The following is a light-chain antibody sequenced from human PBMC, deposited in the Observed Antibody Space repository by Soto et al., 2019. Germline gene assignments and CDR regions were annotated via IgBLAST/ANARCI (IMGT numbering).Light chain of an antibody. V-gene: IGLV1-47*01. CDR2: RNN. CDR3: AAWDDSLSGHVV. CDR1: SSNIGSSY. J-gene: IGLJ2*01. Sequence: QSVLTQTPSASGTPGQRVTISCSGSSSNIGSSYVYWYQHLPGTAPKLLIYRNNQRPSGVPDRFSGSKSGTSVSLAISGLRSEDEADYYCAAWDDSLSGHVVFGRGTKLTVL.